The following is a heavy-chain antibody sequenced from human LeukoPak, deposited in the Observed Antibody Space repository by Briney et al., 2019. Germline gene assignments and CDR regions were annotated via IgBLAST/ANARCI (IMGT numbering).Heavy chain of an antibody. CDR1: GGSFSGYY. J-gene: IGHJ4*02. Sequence: SETLSLTCAVYGGSFSGYYWSWVRQPPGKGLEWIGEINHSGSTNYNPSLKSRVTISVDTSKNQFSLKLSSVTAADTAVYYCARGGGYDCFGYWGQGTLVTVSS. V-gene: IGHV4-34*01. D-gene: IGHD5-12*01. CDR2: INHSGST. CDR3: ARGGGYDCFGY.